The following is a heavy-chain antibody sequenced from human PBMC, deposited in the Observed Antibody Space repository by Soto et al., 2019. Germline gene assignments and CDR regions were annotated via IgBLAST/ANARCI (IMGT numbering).Heavy chain of an antibody. Sequence: QVQLQQWGAGLLKPSETLSLTCAVYGGSFSGYYWSWIHQPPGKGLEWIGKINHSGSTTYNPSLKSRVTISVDTSKNQFSLRLSSVTAADTALYYCAREKNIPAVASSLLLGNWGQGTLVTVSS. J-gene: IGHJ4*02. D-gene: IGHD6-13*01. V-gene: IGHV4-34*01. CDR1: GGSFSGYY. CDR3: AREKNIPAVASSLLLGN. CDR2: INHSGST.